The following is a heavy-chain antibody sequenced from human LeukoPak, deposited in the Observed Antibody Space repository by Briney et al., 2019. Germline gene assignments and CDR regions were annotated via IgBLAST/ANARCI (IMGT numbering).Heavy chain of an antibody. CDR2: MNPNSGST. V-gene: IGHV1-8*01. J-gene: IGHJ5*02. D-gene: IGHD3-22*01. Sequence: ASVKVSCKASGYTFTSYDINWVRQATGQGLEWMGWMNPNSGSTGYAQKFQGRVTMTRNTSISTAYMELSSLRSEDTAVYYCASFDLYETPNSSGPWGQGTLVTVSS. CDR1: GYTFTSYD. CDR3: ASFDLYETPNSSGP.